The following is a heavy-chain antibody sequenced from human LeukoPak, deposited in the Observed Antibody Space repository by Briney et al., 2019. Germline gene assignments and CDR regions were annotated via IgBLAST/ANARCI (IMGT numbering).Heavy chain of an antibody. J-gene: IGHJ4*01. CDR3: ARHSHYYESRDSLAY. Sequence: PSETLSLTCAVYVGSFSGYHWNWIRRPPGRGLEWIGSIYYSGSTYYNPSLKSRVTMSVDTSKNQFSLKLSSVTAADTAVYYCARHSHYYESRDSLAYWGQGTLVTVSS. V-gene: IGHV4-34*01. CDR2: IYYSGST. D-gene: IGHD3-22*01. CDR1: VGSFSGYH.